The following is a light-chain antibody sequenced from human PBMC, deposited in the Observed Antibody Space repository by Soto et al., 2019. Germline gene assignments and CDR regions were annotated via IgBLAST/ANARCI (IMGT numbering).Light chain of an antibody. Sequence: QSVLTQPPSVSGSPGQSVAISCTGTSSGVGSYNRVSWYQQPPGAAPKLMIYEVSNRPSGVPYRFSGSKSGNTASLTISGLQAEDEADYYCNSYTGSSTYVFGTGTKVTVL. CDR1: SSGVGSYNR. CDR3: NSYTGSSTYV. CDR2: EVS. V-gene: IGLV2-18*02. J-gene: IGLJ1*01.